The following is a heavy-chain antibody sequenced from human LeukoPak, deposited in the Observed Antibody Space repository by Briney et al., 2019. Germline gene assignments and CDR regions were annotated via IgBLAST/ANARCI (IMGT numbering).Heavy chain of an antibody. CDR2: INHSGST. Sequence: SETLSLTCAVYGGSFSGYYWSWIRQPPGKGLEWIGEINHSGSTNYNPSLKSRVTLSLDKSKNQFSLNLTSVTAADTAVYYCAKGYYGSGLNSYYYYMDVWGKGTTVSVSS. V-gene: IGHV4-34*01. D-gene: IGHD3-10*01. CDR1: GGSFSGYY. J-gene: IGHJ6*03. CDR3: AKGYYGSGLNSYYYYMDV.